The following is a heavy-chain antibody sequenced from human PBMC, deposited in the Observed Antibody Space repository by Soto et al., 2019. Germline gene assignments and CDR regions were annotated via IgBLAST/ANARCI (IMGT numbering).Heavy chain of an antibody. Sequence: EVQLLEYGAGLVQPGGSLKLSCEASGFSFSDSAIHWVRQASGKGLEWVGRIRNKTNNDATALNAPIKGRFTISRDDSQNTVYLQMNNLILAGTALYYRTSSLDWTAVVPLDHWGQGTLVTAAS. D-gene: IGHD5-18*01. CDR3: TSSLDWTAVVPLDH. V-gene: IGHV3-73*02. CDR1: GFSFSDSA. J-gene: IGHJ4*02. CDR2: IRNKTNNDAT.